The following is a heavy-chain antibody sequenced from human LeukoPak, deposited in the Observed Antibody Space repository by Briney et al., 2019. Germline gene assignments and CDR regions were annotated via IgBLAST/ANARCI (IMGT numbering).Heavy chain of an antibody. CDR2: IYPGDSDT. CDR3: ARLKGPPNGYNWIDP. D-gene: IGHD2-2*03. V-gene: IGHV5-51*01. CDR1: GYSFTSYW. Sequence: GESLKISCQGAGYSFTSYWIGWVRQMPGKGLEWMGIIYPGDSDTRYSPSFQGQVTISADKSISTAYLQWSSLKTSDTAMYYCARLKGPPNGYNWIDPWGQGALVTVSS. J-gene: IGHJ5*02.